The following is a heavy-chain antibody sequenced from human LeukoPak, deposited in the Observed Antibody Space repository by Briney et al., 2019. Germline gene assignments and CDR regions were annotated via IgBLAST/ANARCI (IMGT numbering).Heavy chain of an antibody. CDR2: IYHSGST. CDR1: GGSISSSNW. V-gene: IGHV4-4*03. J-gene: IGHJ5*02. Sequence: PGTLSLTCAVSGGSISSSNWWSWVRQPPGKGLEWIGEIYHSGSTNYNPSLKSRVTISVDKSKNQFSLKLSSVTAADTAVYYCARERREAVRGANWFDPWGQGTLVTVPS. D-gene: IGHD3-10*01. CDR3: ARERREAVRGANWFDP.